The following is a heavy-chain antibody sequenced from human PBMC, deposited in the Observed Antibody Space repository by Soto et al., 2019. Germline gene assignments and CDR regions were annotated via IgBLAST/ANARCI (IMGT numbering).Heavy chain of an antibody. Sequence: EVRLVESGGGSVQPGGSLRLSCAASGFTFSTYSMNWVRQAPGKGLEWVSYISSTTSTMYYADSVKGRFTISRDNAKNPLYLQIDRLRAEDTAVYYWARDPYGGDWFDPWGQGTLVTVSS. V-gene: IGHV3-48*01. D-gene: IGHD4-17*01. CDR2: ISSTTSTM. CDR3: ARDPYGGDWFDP. CDR1: GFTFSTYS. J-gene: IGHJ5*02.